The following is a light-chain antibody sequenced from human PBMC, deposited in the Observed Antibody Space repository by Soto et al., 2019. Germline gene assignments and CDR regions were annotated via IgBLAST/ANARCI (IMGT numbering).Light chain of an antibody. V-gene: IGKV1-12*01. CDR3: QQGKSLPLT. Sequence: DIQMTQSPSSVSASVGDRVTITCRASQDINKWLAWYQQKPGLAPNLVIYTASRLHGGGPSRFSGSASGTDFTLTISSLQPEDVATYYCQQGKSLPLTFGGGTKVDI. CDR1: QDINKW. CDR2: TAS. J-gene: IGKJ4*01.